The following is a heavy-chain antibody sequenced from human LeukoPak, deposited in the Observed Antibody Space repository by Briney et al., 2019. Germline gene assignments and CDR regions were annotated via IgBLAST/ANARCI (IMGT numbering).Heavy chain of an antibody. CDR3: ARGRKSVVVVVAATAPPKFYYMDV. D-gene: IGHD2-15*01. J-gene: IGHJ6*03. Sequence: ASVKVSCKASGYTFTSYGISWVRQAPGQGLEWMGWMNPNSGNTGYAQKFQGRVTMTRNTSISTAYMELSSLRSEDTAVYYCARGRKSVVVVVAATAPPKFYYMDVWGKGTTVTISS. CDR2: MNPNSGNT. V-gene: IGHV1-8*02. CDR1: GYTFTSYG.